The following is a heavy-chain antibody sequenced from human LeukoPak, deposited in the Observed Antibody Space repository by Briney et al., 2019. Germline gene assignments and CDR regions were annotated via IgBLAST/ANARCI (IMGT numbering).Heavy chain of an antibody. J-gene: IGHJ5*02. D-gene: IGHD6-19*01. V-gene: IGHV3-23*01. CDR1: GFTFSSYA. Sequence: GGSLRLSCAASGFTFSSYAMSWVRQAPGKGLEWVSAISGSGGSTYYADSVNGRFTISRDNSKNTLYLQMNSLRAEDTAVYYCAKVAVAGTKVAWFDPWGQGTLVTVSS. CDR3: AKVAVAGTKVAWFDP. CDR2: ISGSGGST.